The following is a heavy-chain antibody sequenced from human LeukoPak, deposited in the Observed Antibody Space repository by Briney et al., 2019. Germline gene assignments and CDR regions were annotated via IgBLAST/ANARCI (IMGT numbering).Heavy chain of an antibody. CDR2: IIPIFGTA. V-gene: IGHV1-69*05. CDR3: ARHEGP. J-gene: IGHJ5*02. CDR1: GGTFSSYA. Sequence: SVKVSCKASGGTFSSYAISWVRQAPGQGLEWVGRIIPIFGTANYAQKFQGRATITTDESTTTAYMELSSLRSEDTAVYYCARHEGPWGQGTLVTVSS.